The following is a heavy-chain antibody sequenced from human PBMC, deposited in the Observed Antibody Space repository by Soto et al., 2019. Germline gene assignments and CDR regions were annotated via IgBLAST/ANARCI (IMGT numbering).Heavy chain of an antibody. Sequence: GGSLRLSCAPSGFTFSSYGMSWVRQAPGKGLEWVSSMSTSAASKYYADSVKGRFTISRDNSKNTLYLQINSLRDEDTAVYYCAKIQAAAGTDYWGQGTLVTVSS. D-gene: IGHD6-13*01. CDR1: GFTFSSYG. V-gene: IGHV3-23*01. CDR3: AKIQAAAGTDY. J-gene: IGHJ4*02. CDR2: MSTSAASK.